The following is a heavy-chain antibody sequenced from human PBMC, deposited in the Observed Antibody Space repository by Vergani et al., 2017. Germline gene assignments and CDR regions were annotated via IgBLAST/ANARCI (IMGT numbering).Heavy chain of an antibody. CDR2: IYHSGST. V-gene: IGHV4-38-2*02. CDR3: ARKGENYYDSSGYPRYYCYYYMDV. D-gene: IGHD3-22*01. CDR1: GYSISSGYY. J-gene: IGHJ6*03. Sequence: QVQLQESGPGLVKPSETLSLTCTVSGYSISSGYYWGWIRQPPGKGLEWIGSIYHSGSTYYNPSLKSQFTISVDTSKNQFSLKLSSWTDAETAVYYCARKGENYYDSSGYPRYYCYYYMDVWGKGTTVTVSS.